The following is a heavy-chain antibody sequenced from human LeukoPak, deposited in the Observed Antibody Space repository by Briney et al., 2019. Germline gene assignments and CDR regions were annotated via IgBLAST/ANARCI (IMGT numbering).Heavy chain of an antibody. Sequence: GGSLRLSCAASGFTFSSYARSWVRQAPGKGLEWVSAISGSGGSTYYADSVKGRFTISRDNSKNTLYLQMNSLRAEDTAVYYCAKGYCSSTSCYPNYWGQGTLVTVSS. V-gene: IGHV3-23*01. CDR1: GFTFSSYA. CDR2: ISGSGGST. CDR3: AKGYCSSTSCYPNY. J-gene: IGHJ4*02. D-gene: IGHD2-2*01.